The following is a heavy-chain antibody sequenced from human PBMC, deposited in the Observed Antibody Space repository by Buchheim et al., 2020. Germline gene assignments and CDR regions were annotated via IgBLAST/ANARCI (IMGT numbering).Heavy chain of an antibody. J-gene: IGHJ4*02. V-gene: IGHV3-23*01. Sequence: EVQLLESGGGLVQPGGSLRLSCAASGFTFSSYAMSWVRQAPGKGLEWVSAISGSGGSPYYADSVKGRFTLSRDNSKNPLSLQMNSLRAEDTAVYYCAKDRWYGGNYLTIDYWGQGTL. CDR2: ISGSGGSP. CDR1: GFTFSSYA. CDR3: AKDRWYGGNYLTIDY. D-gene: IGHD4-23*01.